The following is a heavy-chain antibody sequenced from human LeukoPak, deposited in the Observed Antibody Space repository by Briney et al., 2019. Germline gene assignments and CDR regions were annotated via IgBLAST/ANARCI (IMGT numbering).Heavy chain of an antibody. J-gene: IGHJ2*01. D-gene: IGHD6-13*01. CDR2: IYHSGST. V-gene: IGHV4-30-2*01. CDR1: GGFISSGGYY. CDR3: ARTCDVYSSSWDWYFDL. Sequence: SETLSLTCTVSGGFISSGGYYWSWIRQPPGKGLEWIGYIYHSGSTYYNPSLKSRVTISVDRSKNQFSLKLSSVTAADTAVYYCARTCDVYSSSWDWYFDLWGRGTLVTVSS.